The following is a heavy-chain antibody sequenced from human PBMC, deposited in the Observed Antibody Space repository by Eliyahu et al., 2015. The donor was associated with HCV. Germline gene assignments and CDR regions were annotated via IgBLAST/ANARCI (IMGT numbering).Heavy chain of an antibody. Sequence: QVQLVQSGPEVKKPGASVKVSCKASGYTFTTPYMHWVRQAPGQGLEWVGMIHPYTGGTNYAQKFQGRVTVTRDTSTNTVYMELSSLTSEDTAVYYCARDRFAFDYWGQGTLVTVSS. CDR3: ARDRFAFDY. D-gene: IGHD3-3*01. CDR1: GYTFTTPY. CDR2: IHPYTGGT. V-gene: IGHV1-46*03. J-gene: IGHJ4*02.